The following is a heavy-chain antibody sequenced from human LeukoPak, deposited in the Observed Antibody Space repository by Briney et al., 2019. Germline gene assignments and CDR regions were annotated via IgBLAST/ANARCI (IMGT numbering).Heavy chain of an antibody. D-gene: IGHD1-1*01. CDR2: INHSGGT. V-gene: IGHV4-34*01. CDR3: ARDRRESTKPNDAFDI. J-gene: IGHJ3*02. CDR1: GGSFSSYY. Sequence: PSETLSLTCAVYGGSFSSYYWSWIRQTPGKGLEWIGEINHSGGTNYNPSLKSRVTISIDTSNNHFSLKLSSVTAADTAVYYCARDRRESTKPNDAFDIWGQGTMVTVSS.